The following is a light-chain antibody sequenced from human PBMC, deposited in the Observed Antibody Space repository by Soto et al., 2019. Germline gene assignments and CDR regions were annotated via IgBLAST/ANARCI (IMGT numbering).Light chain of an antibody. CDR3: CSYAGSYVV. CDR1: SSDVGGYNY. Sequence: QSALTQPRSVSGSPGQSVTISCTGTSSDVGGYNYVSWYQQHPGKAPKLMIYDVSKRPSGVPDRFSGSKSGNTASLTISGLQSEDEADYYCCSYAGSYVVFGGGTKATVL. CDR2: DVS. V-gene: IGLV2-11*01. J-gene: IGLJ2*01.